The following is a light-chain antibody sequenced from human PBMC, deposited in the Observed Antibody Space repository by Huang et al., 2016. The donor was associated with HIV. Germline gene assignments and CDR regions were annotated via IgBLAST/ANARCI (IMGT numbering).Light chain of an antibody. CDR1: QIVLNNTNNKNY. CDR2: WAS. J-gene: IGKJ2*01. CDR3: QQYYNTPLT. Sequence: DIVMTQSPDSLIVSLGERATIHCKSSQIVLNNTNNKNYLAGDQQKPGQSLRLLIYWASVRESGVPDRFIGGGSGTDFSLTINGLQAEDVAVYYCQQYYNTPLTFGRGTKLEIK. V-gene: IGKV4-1*01.